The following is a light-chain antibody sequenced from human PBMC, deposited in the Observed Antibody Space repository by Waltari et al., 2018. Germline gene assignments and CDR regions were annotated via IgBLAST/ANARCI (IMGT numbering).Light chain of an antibody. CDR2: WAS. CDR1: QSVFYSTNNRNY. J-gene: IGKJ1*01. Sequence: DIVMTQSPDSLAVSLGERATINCKSSQSVFYSTNNRNYLALYQQKPGQPPKLLIHWASTRESGVPDRFSGSGSGTDFTLTISSLQAEDVAVYYCQQYYAAPPTFGQGTKVEIK. V-gene: IGKV4-1*01. CDR3: QQYYAAPPT.